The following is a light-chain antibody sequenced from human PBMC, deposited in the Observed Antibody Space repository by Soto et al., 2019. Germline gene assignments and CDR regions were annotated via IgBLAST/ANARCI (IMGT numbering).Light chain of an antibody. Sequence: DIVMTQSPDSLAVSLGERATINCKSSQSVLYSSNNKNYLAWYQQKPGQPPKLLIYWASTRESGVPDRFSGSGSGTDFPLTISSLQAEDVAVYYCQQYYSTPWTLAKGPRWKSN. CDR1: QSVLYSSNNKNY. CDR3: QQYYSTPWT. V-gene: IGKV4-1*01. CDR2: WAS. J-gene: IGKJ1*01.